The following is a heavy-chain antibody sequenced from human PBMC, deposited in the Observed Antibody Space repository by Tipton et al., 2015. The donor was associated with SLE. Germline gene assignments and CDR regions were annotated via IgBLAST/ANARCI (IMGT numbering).Heavy chain of an antibody. V-gene: IGHV4-39*07. D-gene: IGHD3-3*01. J-gene: IGHJ6*03. CDR3: ARATRFMQWSPRGQYFYYMDV. Sequence: TLSLTCTVSGGSISSSSSYWGWFRQPPGKGLGWIGNFYYSGNTYYNPSLKSRVTISVDSSKNQFSLKLSSVTAADTAVYYCARATRFMQWSPRGQYFYYMDVWGKGTTVTVSS. CDR1: GGSISSSSSY. CDR2: FYYSGNT.